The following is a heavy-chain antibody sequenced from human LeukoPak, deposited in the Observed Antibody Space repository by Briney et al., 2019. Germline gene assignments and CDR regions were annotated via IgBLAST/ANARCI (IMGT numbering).Heavy chain of an antibody. CDR3: AKGVPDYGDYYSFYMDV. D-gene: IGHD4-17*01. J-gene: IGHJ6*03. V-gene: IGHV3-30-3*01. CDR1: GFTFSSYA. Sequence: PGGSLRLSCAASGFTFSSYAMHWVRQAPGKGLEWVAVISYDGSNKYYADSLKGRFTVSRDDSNNTLYLQMNSLRPEDTGVYFCAKGVPDYGDYYSFYMDVWGKGTTVIVSS. CDR2: ISYDGSNK.